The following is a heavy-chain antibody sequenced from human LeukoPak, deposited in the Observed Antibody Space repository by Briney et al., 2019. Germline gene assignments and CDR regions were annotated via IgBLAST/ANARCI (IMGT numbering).Heavy chain of an antibody. CDR3: ARVRYYGSGEEIDP. Sequence: SETLSLTCTVSGGSINSGGYLWSWIRQNPGKGLEWIGYIYHGGNTYYNPSLKSRVTISVDTSKNQFSLKLSSVTAADTAVYYCARVRYYGSGEEIDPWGQGTLVTVSS. CDR2: IYHGGNT. J-gene: IGHJ5*02. D-gene: IGHD3-10*01. CDR1: GGSINSGGYL. V-gene: IGHV4-31*03.